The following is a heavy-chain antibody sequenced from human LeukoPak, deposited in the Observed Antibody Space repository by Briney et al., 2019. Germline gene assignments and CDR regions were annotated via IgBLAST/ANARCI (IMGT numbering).Heavy chain of an antibody. Sequence: PSETLSLTCAVYGGSFSGYYWSWIRQPPGKGLEWIGEINHSGSTNYNPSLKSRVTISVDTSKNQFSLKLSSVTAADTAVYYCARQEATTIFGVAGFDYWGQGTLVTVSS. CDR2: INHSGST. CDR1: GGSFSGYY. J-gene: IGHJ4*02. CDR3: ARQEATTIFGVAGFDY. D-gene: IGHD3-3*01. V-gene: IGHV4-34*01.